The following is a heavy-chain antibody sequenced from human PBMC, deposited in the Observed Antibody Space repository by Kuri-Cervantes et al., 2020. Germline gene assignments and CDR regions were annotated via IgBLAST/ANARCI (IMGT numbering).Heavy chain of an antibody. V-gene: IGHV3-7*01. CDR2: IKQEGSEK. D-gene: IGHD6-19*01. Sequence: GSLKISCAASGFTFSSYGMHWVRRAPGKGLEWVANIKQEGSEKYYVDSVKGRFTISRDNAKNSLYLQMNSLRAEDTAVYYCARDPRAYSSGWYYFDYWGQGTLVTVSS. CDR1: GFTFSSYG. J-gene: IGHJ4*02. CDR3: ARDPRAYSSGWYYFDY.